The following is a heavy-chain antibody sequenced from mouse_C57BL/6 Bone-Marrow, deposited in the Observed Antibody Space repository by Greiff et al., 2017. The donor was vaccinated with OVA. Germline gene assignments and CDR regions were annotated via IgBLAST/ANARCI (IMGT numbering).Heavy chain of an antibody. CDR1: GYTFTSYW. CDR2: IDPSDSYT. J-gene: IGHJ3*01. CDR3: AREDGYYVRFAY. D-gene: IGHD2-3*01. V-gene: IGHV1-69*01. Sequence: QVQLQQPGAELVMPGASVKLSCKASGYTFTSYWMHWVKQRPGQGLEWIGEIDPSDSYTNYNRKFKGKSTLTVDKSSSTAYMQLSSLTSEDSAVYYCAREDGYYVRFAYWGQGTLVTVSA.